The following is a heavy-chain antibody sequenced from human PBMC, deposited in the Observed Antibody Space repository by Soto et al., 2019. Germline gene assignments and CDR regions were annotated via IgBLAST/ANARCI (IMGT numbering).Heavy chain of an antibody. V-gene: IGHV3-30*04. CDR2: ITRDGYNK. CDR1: GFIFKNYA. J-gene: IGHJ4*02. CDR3: TKSSGGSSSVGMDY. D-gene: IGHD6-6*01. Sequence: QVQLVESGGGVVQPGRSLRLSCAVSGFIFKNYALNWVRQAPGKGLEWVASITRDGYNKYYADSVKGRFTISRDNSKNTLSLQMTALRIEDSSVYYCTKSSGGSSSVGMDYWGQVTLVTVSS.